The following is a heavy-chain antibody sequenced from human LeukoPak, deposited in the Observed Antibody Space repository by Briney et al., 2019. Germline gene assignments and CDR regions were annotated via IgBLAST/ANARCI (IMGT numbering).Heavy chain of an antibody. J-gene: IGHJ4*02. Sequence: SETLSLTCTVSGGSISSSSYYWGWIRQPPGKGLEWIGSIYYSGSTYYSPSLKSRVTISVDTSKNQFSLKLSSVTAADTAVYYCEATPYDYGGNSGEDYWGQGTLVTVSS. CDR3: EATPYDYGGNSGEDY. CDR2: IYYSGST. V-gene: IGHV4-39*01. CDR1: GGSISSSSYY. D-gene: IGHD4-23*01.